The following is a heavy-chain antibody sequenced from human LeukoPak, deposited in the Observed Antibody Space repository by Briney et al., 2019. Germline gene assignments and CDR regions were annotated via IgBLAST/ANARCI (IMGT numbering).Heavy chain of an antibody. Sequence: SETLSLTCSVSGVSVSSDPYYWAWFRQSPGKGLEWIAYIYYTGITNYDSSLRSRVTLSVDTSKNQFSLKLKSVTSADTAVYYCAVRRAPKFDYWGQGALVIVSS. CDR3: AVRRAPKFDY. CDR2: IYYTGIT. V-gene: IGHV4-61*01. CDR1: GVSVSSDPYY. J-gene: IGHJ4*02.